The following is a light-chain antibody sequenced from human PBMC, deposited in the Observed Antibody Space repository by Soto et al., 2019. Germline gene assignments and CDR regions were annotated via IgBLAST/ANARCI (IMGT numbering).Light chain of an antibody. J-gene: IGKJ1*01. V-gene: IGKV3-15*01. CDR3: QQYNNWPRT. Sequence: EIVMTQSPATLSVSPGERATISCRASQSVSSNLAWYQQKPGQAPRLLIYGASTRATGIPARFSGSGSGTEFTLIISSLQSEDFAVYYCQQYNNWPRTFGQGTKV. CDR1: QSVSSN. CDR2: GAS.